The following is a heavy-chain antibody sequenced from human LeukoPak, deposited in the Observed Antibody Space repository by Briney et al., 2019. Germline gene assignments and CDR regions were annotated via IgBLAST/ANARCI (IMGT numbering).Heavy chain of an antibody. CDR3: ARGRFELPF. J-gene: IGHJ4*02. V-gene: IGHV4-59*01. CDR2: IYYSGGT. Sequence: SETLSLTCTISNGSISNYYWSWIRQPPGKGLESIGYIYYSGGTNYNPSFKSRVTISIDTSRNQFSLSLNSVTAADTAVYYCARGRFELPFWGQGTLVRVSS. CDR1: NGSISNYY. D-gene: IGHD2-15*01.